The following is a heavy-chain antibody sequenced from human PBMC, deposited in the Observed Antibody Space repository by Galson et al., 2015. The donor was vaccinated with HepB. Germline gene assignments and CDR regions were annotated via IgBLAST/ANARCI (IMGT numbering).Heavy chain of an antibody. V-gene: IGHV3-23*01. CDR2: ISGSGGDI. D-gene: IGHD5-18*01. J-gene: IGHJ4*02. CDR1: GFTFSVYA. Sequence: SLRLSCAASGFTFSVYAMSWVRQAPGKGLEWVSAISGSGGDIYYADSVKGRFTTSRDNSRHALYLQMNSLSADDTAVYYCAKPFLGGGYSYGLFDYWGQGTLVTVSS. CDR3: AKPFLGGGYSYGLFDY.